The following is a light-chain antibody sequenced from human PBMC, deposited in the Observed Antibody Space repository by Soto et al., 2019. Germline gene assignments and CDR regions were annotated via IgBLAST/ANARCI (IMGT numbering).Light chain of an antibody. J-gene: IGKJ1*01. Sequence: DIQMTQSPSTLSASVGDRVTITCRASQSISSWLAWYQQKPGKAPKLLIYDAFSLESGVPSRFSGSGSGTEFTLTISSLQPDDFETYYCQQYNSYSPWTFGQGTKVESK. CDR3: QQYNSYSPWT. CDR2: DAF. CDR1: QSISSW. V-gene: IGKV1-5*01.